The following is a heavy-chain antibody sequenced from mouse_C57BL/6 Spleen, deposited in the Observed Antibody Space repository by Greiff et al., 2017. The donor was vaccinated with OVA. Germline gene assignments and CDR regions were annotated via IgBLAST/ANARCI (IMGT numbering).Heavy chain of an antibody. CDR3: ARRHYYGSSYYFDY. Sequence: QVQLQQSGAELMKPGASVKLSCKATGYTFTGYWIEWVKQRPGHGLEWIGEILPGSGSTNYNEKFKCKATFTADTSSNTAYMQLSSLTTEDSAIYYCARRHYYGSSYYFDYWGQGTTLTVSS. CDR2: ILPGSGST. J-gene: IGHJ2*01. CDR1: GYTFTGYW. D-gene: IGHD1-1*01. V-gene: IGHV1-9*01.